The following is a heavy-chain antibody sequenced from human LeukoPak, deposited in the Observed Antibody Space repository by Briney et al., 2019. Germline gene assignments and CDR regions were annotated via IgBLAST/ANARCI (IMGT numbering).Heavy chain of an antibody. D-gene: IGHD6-25*01. CDR1: SYTFTSYG. V-gene: IGHV1-18*01. CDR3: ARDPAAAIDP. CDR2: ISAYNGNT. Sequence: EASVKVSCNASSYTFTSYGISWVRQAPGQGLEWMGWISAYNGNTNYAQKLQGRVTMTTDTSTSTAYMELRSLRSDDTAVYYCARDPAAAIDPWGQGTLVTVSS. J-gene: IGHJ5*02.